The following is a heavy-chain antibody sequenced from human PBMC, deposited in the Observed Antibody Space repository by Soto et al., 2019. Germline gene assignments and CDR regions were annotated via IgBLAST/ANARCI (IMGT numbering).Heavy chain of an antibody. J-gene: IGHJ5*02. CDR1: GGSFSGYY. V-gene: IGHV4-34*01. CDR2: INHSGST. D-gene: IGHD6-6*01. CDR3: ARGEYSSSKGWFDP. Sequence: PSETLSLTCAVYGGSFSGYYWSWIRQPPGKGLEWIGEINHSGSTNYNPSLKSRVTISVDTSKNQFSLKLSSVTAAATAVSYCARGEYSSSKGWFDPWGEGTLVAVSS.